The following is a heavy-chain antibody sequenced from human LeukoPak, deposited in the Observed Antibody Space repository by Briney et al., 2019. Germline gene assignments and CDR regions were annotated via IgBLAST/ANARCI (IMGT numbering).Heavy chain of an antibody. V-gene: IGHV4-61*01. CDR3: ARDSAGSGVGYYYYYGMDV. J-gene: IGHJ6*04. D-gene: IGHD3-10*01. CDR1: GGSVSSGSYY. Sequence: SETLSLTCTVSGGSVSSGSYYWSWIRQPPGKGLEWIGYIYYSGSTNYNPSLKSRVTISVDTSKNQFSLKLSSVTAADTAVCYCARDSAGSGVGYYYYYGMDVWGKGTTVTVSS. CDR2: IYYSGST.